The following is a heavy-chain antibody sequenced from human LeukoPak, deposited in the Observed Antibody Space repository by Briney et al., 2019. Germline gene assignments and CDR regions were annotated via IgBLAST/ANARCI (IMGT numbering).Heavy chain of an antibody. CDR1: GGSFSDYY. CDR3: ARKQGGQLVNTRRWFDP. J-gene: IGHJ5*02. Sequence: SETLSLTCAVYGGSFSDYYWSWIRQSPGKGLEWIGEINHSGSTYYNPSLKSRVTISLDTSKSQFSLKLTSVTAADTAVYYCARKQGGQLVNTRRWFDPWGQGTLVTVS. CDR2: INHSGST. D-gene: IGHD6-13*01. V-gene: IGHV4-34*01.